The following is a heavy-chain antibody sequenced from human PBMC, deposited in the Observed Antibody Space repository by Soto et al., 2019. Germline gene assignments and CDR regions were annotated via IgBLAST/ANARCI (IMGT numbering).Heavy chain of an antibody. CDR1: NGSINTSFW. J-gene: IGHJ4*02. CDR3: ARRFSVTTMRGFFDS. V-gene: IGHV4-4*02. D-gene: IGHD4-17*01. Sequence: QVQLQESGPGLVKPSETLSLTCAVSNGSINTSFWWSWVRQSPGKALEWIGEIYHHGSTNYNPSLKSRVTVSLAKSMTQCPLQLYSVTTADTAIYYCARRFSVTTMRGFFDSWGQGSLVTVSS. CDR2: IYHHGST.